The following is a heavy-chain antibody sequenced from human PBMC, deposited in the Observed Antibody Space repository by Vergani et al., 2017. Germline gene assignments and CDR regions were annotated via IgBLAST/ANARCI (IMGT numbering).Heavy chain of an antibody. V-gene: IGHV1-2*02. CDR1: GYTFTGYY. J-gene: IGHJ4*02. D-gene: IGHD6-19*01. Sequence: QVQLVQSGAEVKKPGASVKVSCKASGYTFTGYYMHWVRQAPGQGLKWMGWINPNSGGTNYAQKFQGRVTMTRDTSISTAYMELSRLRSDDTAVYYCARVRFVGSGRYYFDYWGQGTLVTVSS. CDR2: INPNSGGT. CDR3: ARVRFVGSGRYYFDY.